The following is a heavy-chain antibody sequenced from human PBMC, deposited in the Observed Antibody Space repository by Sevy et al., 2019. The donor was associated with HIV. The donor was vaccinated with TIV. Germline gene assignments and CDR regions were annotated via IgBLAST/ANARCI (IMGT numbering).Heavy chain of an antibody. CDR3: ARGRQPNWFDP. Sequence: SETLSLTCTVSCGSVSSGSYYWSWIRQPPGKGLEWIGYIYYSGSTNYNPSLKSRVTISVDTSKNQFSLKLSSVTAADTAVYYCARGRQPNWFDPWGQGTLVTVSS. J-gene: IGHJ5*02. CDR2: IYYSGST. CDR1: CGSVSSGSYY. V-gene: IGHV4-61*01. D-gene: IGHD6-13*01.